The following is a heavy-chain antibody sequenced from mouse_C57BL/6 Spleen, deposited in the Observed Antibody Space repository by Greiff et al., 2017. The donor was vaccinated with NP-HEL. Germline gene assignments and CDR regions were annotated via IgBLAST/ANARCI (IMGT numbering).Heavy chain of an antibody. J-gene: IGHJ4*01. Sequence: EVQLQQSGPELVKPGASVKISCKASGYSFTDYNMNWVKQSNGKSLEWIGVINPNYGTTSYNQKFKGKATLTVDQSSSTAYMQLNSLTSEDSAVYYCAKSCTTVVATRGYYAMDYWGQGTSVTVSS. CDR2: INPNYGTT. CDR3: AKSCTTVVATRGYYAMDY. CDR1: GYSFTDYN. D-gene: IGHD1-1*01. V-gene: IGHV1-39*01.